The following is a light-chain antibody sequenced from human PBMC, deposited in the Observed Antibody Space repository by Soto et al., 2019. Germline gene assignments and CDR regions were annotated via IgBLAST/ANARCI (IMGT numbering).Light chain of an antibody. V-gene: IGKV3D-15*01. CDR3: QQYNHWLWT. CDR2: GAS. Sequence: EIVLTQSPGTLSLSPGERATLSCRASQSVSSRFLAWYQQKPGQAPRLLMYGASSRATGIPARFSGSGSGTEFTLTISSLQSEDSAVYYCQQYNHWLWTFGQGTKVDIK. CDR1: QSVSSRF. J-gene: IGKJ1*01.